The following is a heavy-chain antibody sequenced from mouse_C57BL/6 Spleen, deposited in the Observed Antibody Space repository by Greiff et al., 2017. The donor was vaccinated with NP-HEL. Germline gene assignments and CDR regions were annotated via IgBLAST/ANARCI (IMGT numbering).Heavy chain of an antibody. CDR1: GYTFTEYT. V-gene: IGHV1-62-2*01. Sequence: VQLQQSGAELVKPGASVKLSCKASGYTFTEYTIHWVKQRSGQGLEWIGWFYPGSGSIKYNEKFKDKATLTADKSSSTVYMELSRLTSEDSAVYFCARHEEGEGAYDYFYAMDYWGQGTSVTVSS. J-gene: IGHJ4*01. D-gene: IGHD2-4*01. CDR2: FYPGSGSI. CDR3: ARHEEGEGAYDYFYAMDY.